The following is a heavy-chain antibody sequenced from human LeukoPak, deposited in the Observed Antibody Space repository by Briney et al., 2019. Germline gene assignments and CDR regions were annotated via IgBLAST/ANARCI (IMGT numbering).Heavy chain of an antibody. CDR3: ARDDEIPAATNWFDP. Sequence: GGSLRLSCAASGFTFSSYWMSWVRQAPGKGLEWVANIKQDGSEKYYVDSVKGRFTISRDNAKNSLYLQMNSLRAEDTAVYYCARDDEIPAATNWFDPWGQGTLATVSS. D-gene: IGHD2-2*01. CDR2: IKQDGSEK. J-gene: IGHJ5*02. CDR1: GFTFSSYW. V-gene: IGHV3-7*01.